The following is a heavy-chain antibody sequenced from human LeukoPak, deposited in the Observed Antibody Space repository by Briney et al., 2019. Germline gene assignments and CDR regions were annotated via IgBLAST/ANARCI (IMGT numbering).Heavy chain of an antibody. CDR1: GFTFSSYS. Sequence: GGSLRLSCAASGFTFSSYSMNWVRQAPGKGLEWVSSISSSSYIYYADSVKGRFTISRDNAKNSLYLQMNSLRAEDTAVYYCARLDYDFWSGYYIGLDYWGQGTLVTVSS. D-gene: IGHD3-3*01. CDR3: ARLDYDFWSGYYIGLDY. V-gene: IGHV3-21*01. CDR2: ISSSSYI. J-gene: IGHJ4*02.